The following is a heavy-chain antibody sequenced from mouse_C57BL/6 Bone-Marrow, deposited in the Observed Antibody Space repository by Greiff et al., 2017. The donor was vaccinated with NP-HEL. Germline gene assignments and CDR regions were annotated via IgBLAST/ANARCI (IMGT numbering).Heavy chain of an antibody. D-gene: IGHD1-3*01. Sequence: LVESGAELVKPGASVKLSCKASGYTFTSYWMHWVKQRPGQGLEWIGMIHPNSGSTNYNEKFKSKATLTVDKSSSTAYMQLSSLTSEDSAVYYCARTKRGYYFDYWGQGTTLTVSS. J-gene: IGHJ2*01. CDR3: ARTKRGYYFDY. CDR2: IHPNSGST. V-gene: IGHV1-64*01. CDR1: GYTFTSYW.